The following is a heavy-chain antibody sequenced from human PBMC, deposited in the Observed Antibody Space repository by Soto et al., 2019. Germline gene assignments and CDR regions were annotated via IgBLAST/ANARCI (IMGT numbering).Heavy chain of an antibody. Sequence: PSETLSLTCAVSGYFISSGYYWGWIRQPPGKGLEWIGSMFHSGSTHYNPSPKSRVTISVDTSKNHFSLRLSSVTASDTAVYYCARGHIVVVPTVRGLDPWGQGTLVTVSS. J-gene: IGHJ5*02. CDR1: GYFISSGYY. V-gene: IGHV4-38-2*01. CDR2: MFHSGST. CDR3: ARGHIVVVPTVRGLDP. D-gene: IGHD2-2*01.